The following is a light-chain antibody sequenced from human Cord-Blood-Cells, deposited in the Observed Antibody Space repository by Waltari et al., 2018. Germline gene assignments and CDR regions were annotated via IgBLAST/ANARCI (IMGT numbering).Light chain of an antibody. V-gene: IGLV2-11*01. CDR2: DVS. J-gene: IGLJ2*01. CDR3: CSYAGSYV. CDR1: SSDVGGYNY. Sequence: QSALTQPRSVSGSPGQSVTISCTGTSSDVGGYNYVSWYPQHPGKAPKLMIYDVSKRPSGVPDRFSGSKSGNTASLTISGLQAEDEADYYCCSYAGSYVFGGGTKLTVL.